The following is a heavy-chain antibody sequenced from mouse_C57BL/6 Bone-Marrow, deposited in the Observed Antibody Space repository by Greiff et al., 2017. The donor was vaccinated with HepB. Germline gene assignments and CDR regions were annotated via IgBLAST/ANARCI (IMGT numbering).Heavy chain of an antibody. D-gene: IGHD2-5*01. J-gene: IGHJ4*01. CDR3: ARERGSNYVRAMDY. V-gene: IGHV3-6*01. CDR2: ISYDGSN. Sequence: VQLKESGPGLVKPSQSLSLTCSVTGYSITSGYYWNWIRQFPGNKLEWMGYISYDGSNNYNPSLKNRISITRDTSKNQFFLKLNSVTTEDTATYYCARERGSNYVRAMDYWGQGTSVTVSS. CDR1: GYSITSGYY.